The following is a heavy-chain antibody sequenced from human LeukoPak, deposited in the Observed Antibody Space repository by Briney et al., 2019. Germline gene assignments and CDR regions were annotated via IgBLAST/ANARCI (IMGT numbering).Heavy chain of an antibody. Sequence: ASVKVSCKASGYTYTSHDSNAVRQATGQGREGMGWMNTNSGNTGYAQKFQGRVTITRDTSISTAYMELSSLRSEDTAVYYWARGLVDLATNWFAPWGEGTLVTVSS. J-gene: IGHJ5*02. D-gene: IGHD2-15*01. CDR3: ARGLVDLATNWFAP. CDR1: GYTYTSHD. CDR2: MNTNSGNT. V-gene: IGHV1-8*03.